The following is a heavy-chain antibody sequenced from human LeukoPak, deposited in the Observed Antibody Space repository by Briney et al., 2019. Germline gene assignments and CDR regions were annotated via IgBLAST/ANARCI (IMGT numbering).Heavy chain of an antibody. D-gene: IGHD3-10*01. CDR1: GGSISSYY. CDR2: IYTSGST. J-gene: IGHJ5*02. V-gene: IGHV4-4*07. Sequence: SETLSLTCTVSGGSISSYYWSWIRQPAGKGLEWIGRIYTSGSTNYNPSLKSRVTMSVDTSKNQFSLKLSSVTAADTAVYYCARGHVLLWFGESQAENWFDPWGQGTLVTVSS. CDR3: ARGHVLLWFGESQAENWFDP.